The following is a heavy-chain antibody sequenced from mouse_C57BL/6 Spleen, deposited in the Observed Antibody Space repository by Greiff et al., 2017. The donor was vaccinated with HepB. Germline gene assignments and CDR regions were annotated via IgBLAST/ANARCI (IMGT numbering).Heavy chain of an antibody. V-gene: IGHV1-54*01. D-gene: IGHD1-1*01. CDR1: GYAFTNYL. CDR3: ARGEGSSSAWFAY. Sequence: QVQLQQSGAELVRPGTSVKVSCKASGYAFTNYLIEWVKQRPGQGLEWIGVINPGSGGTNYNEKFKGKATLTADKSSSTAYMQLSSLTSEDSAVYVCARGEGSSSAWFAYWGHGPLVTVSA. CDR2: INPGSGGT. J-gene: IGHJ3*01.